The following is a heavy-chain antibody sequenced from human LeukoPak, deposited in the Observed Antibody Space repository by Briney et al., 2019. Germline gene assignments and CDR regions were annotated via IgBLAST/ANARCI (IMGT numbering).Heavy chain of an antibody. V-gene: IGHV4-4*07. Sequence: SSETLSLTCSVSDGSINSYLCRGIRQPAGKGLEWIGRIDSSGTTSLNPSLKSRVTISQDKSKKQFSLKLSSVTAADTADYYCATGGYSAWCDYWGHGTQVIVSS. J-gene: IGHJ5*01. CDR3: ATGGYSAWCDY. CDR1: DGSINSYL. D-gene: IGHD5-18*01. CDR2: IDSSGTT.